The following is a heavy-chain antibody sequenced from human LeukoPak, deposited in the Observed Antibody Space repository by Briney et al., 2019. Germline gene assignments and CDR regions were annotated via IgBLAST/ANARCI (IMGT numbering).Heavy chain of an antibody. CDR3: AKEGYYGSGSYPDY. J-gene: IGHJ4*02. CDR2: ISHDGSNQ. V-gene: IGHV3-30*18. D-gene: IGHD3-10*01. Sequence: GGSLRLSCAASGFIFSSYGIHWVRQAPGKGLEWVAVISHDGSNQYYADSVKGRFTISRDNSKNTLSLQMNSLRHEDTAVYYCAKEGYYGSGSYPDYWGQGTLVTVSS. CDR1: GFIFSSYG.